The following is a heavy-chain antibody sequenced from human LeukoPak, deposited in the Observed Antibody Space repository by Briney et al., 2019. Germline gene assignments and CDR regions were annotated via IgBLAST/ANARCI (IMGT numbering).Heavy chain of an antibody. J-gene: IGHJ3*02. Sequence: GGSLRLSCAASGFTVSSYYMNWVRQAPGKELEWVSVIYTGGGRYYADSVRGRFTISRDTSKNMVFLQMNSLRVEDTAVYYCARVPAGVIGMKDAFDMWGQGTMVTVSS. CDR1: GFTVSSYY. CDR2: IYTGGGR. CDR3: ARVPAGVIGMKDAFDM. V-gene: IGHV3-53*01. D-gene: IGHD3-16*02.